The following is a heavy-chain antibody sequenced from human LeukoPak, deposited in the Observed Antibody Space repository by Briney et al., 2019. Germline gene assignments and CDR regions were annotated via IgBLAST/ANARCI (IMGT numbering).Heavy chain of an antibody. CDR3: ARGGVVTRFFDF. CDR2: IYTGGNT. Sequence: PGGSLRLSCAASGFTVSSNYMSWVRQAPGKGLECVSVIYTGGNTCYADSVKGRFIISRDTSKNTLYLQMNSLRAEDTAVYYCARGGVVTRFFDFWGQGALVTVSS. J-gene: IGHJ4*02. D-gene: IGHD3-3*01. CDR1: GFTVSSNY. V-gene: IGHV3-53*01.